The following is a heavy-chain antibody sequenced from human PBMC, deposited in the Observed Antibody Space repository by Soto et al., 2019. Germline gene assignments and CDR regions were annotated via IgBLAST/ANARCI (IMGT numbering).Heavy chain of an antibody. CDR1: GFVFSSYV. D-gene: IGHD3-10*01. J-gene: IGHJ4*02. CDR2: ISGSGGNT. V-gene: IGHV3-23*01. Sequence: EVQLLESGGGLVQPGGSLRLSCAASGFVFSSYVMGWVRQAPGKGLEWVSTISGSGGNTYYADSVKGRFTISRDNSKNTLYLQMNSLRAEDTALYYCAKDPRVHYYGSGSSSYWGQGTLVTVSS. CDR3: AKDPRVHYYGSGSSSY.